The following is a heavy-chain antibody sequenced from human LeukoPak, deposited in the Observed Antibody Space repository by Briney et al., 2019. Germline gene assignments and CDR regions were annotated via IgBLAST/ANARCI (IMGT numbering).Heavy chain of an antibody. CDR2: IYYSGTT. V-gene: IGHV4-39*01. CDR1: GCSMRSSGSY. CDR3: ARSEEWLLLVDC. Sequence: SETLSLTCNVSGCSMRSSGSYWGWIRQPPGKGLEWIGSIYYSGTTFYNPSLQSRVTISLDTSKNRFSLKLWSVTAADTAVYYCARSEEWLLLVDCWGQGTLVTVSS. J-gene: IGHJ4*02. D-gene: IGHD6-19*01.